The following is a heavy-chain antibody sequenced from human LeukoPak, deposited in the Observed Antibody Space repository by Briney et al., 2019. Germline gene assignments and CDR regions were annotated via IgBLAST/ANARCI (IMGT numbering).Heavy chain of an antibody. Sequence: SETLSLTCAVYGGSFSGYYWSWIRQPPGKGLEWIGEINHRGTTNYNPSLKSRVTISVDTSRNQFSLELTSVTAADTAVYYCARNSAYSSSSGVNSWGQGTLVTVSS. CDR2: INHRGTT. J-gene: IGHJ4*02. CDR3: ARNSAYSSSSGVNS. V-gene: IGHV4-34*01. D-gene: IGHD6-6*01. CDR1: GGSFSGYY.